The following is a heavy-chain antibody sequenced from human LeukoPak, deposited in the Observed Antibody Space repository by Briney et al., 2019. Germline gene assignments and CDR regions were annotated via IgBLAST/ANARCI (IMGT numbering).Heavy chain of an antibody. V-gene: IGHV3-43D*03. CDR1: GFTFDDYA. Sequence: PGGSLRLSCAASGFTFDDYAMHWVRQAPGKGLEWVSLISWDGGSTYYADSVKGRFTISRDNSKNSLYLQMNSLRAEDTALYYCAKPSVVIQLWSGFDYWGQGTLVTVSS. CDR2: ISWDGGST. D-gene: IGHD5-18*01. J-gene: IGHJ4*02. CDR3: AKPSVVIQLWSGFDY.